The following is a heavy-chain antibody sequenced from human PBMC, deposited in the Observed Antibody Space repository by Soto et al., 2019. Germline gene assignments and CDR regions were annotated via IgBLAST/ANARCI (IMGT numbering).Heavy chain of an antibody. CDR2: LLHGGTT. V-gene: IGHV4-4*02. D-gene: IGHD6-19*01. Sequence: QVQLQESGPGLVKPSGTLSLTCAVSGDSISSPKWWTWLRQPPGKGLEWIGDLLHGGTTNYNPSLTSRVTLSVDTSQNQFSLNLTSVTAADTAIYYCAYSTGWYRHDVWGQGTSVTVSS. CDR1: GDSISSPKW. CDR3: AYSTGWYRHDV. J-gene: IGHJ3*01.